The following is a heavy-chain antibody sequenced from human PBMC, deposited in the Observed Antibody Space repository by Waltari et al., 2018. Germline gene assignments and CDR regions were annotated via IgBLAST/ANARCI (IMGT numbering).Heavy chain of an antibody. CDR2: IKEEGSVK. CDR1: GFTFSAYW. V-gene: IGHV3-7*03. D-gene: IGHD1-26*01. J-gene: IGHJ5*02. Sequence: DVQLVESGGGLVQPGGSLRLSCSASGFTFSAYWMNWVRQTPGTGLEGVSKIKEEGSVKYYLDSVKGRLTISRDNAKNSLYLQMDSLTADDTAIYYCARGTTTTPNWFDPWGQGTLVTVSS. CDR3: ARGTTTTPNWFDP.